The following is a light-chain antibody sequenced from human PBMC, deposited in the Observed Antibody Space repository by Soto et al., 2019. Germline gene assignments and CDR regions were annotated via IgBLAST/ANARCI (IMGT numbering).Light chain of an antibody. CDR1: SSDVGGYNY. V-gene: IGLV2-8*01. CDR2: EVN. CDR3: SSYEGSNNLVL. J-gene: IGLJ2*01. Sequence: QSVLTQPPSASGSPGQSVTISCTGSSSDVGGYNYVSWYQQHPGKAPKLMIYEVNKRPSGVPNRFSGSKSGNTATLTVSGLHAEDEAEYYCSSYEGSNNLVLFGGGTKLTVL.